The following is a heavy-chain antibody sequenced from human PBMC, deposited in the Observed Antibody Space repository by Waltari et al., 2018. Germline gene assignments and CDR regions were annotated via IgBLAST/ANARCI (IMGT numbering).Heavy chain of an antibody. V-gene: IGHV3-74*01. CDR1: GFTFSSYW. J-gene: IGHJ4*01. CDR2: ISSDGNTT. CDR3: ARVEYTYGPYCFDS. Sequence: EVQLVESGGGLVQPGGSLRVSGEASGFTFSSYWMHWVRQTPGKGLVWVSRISSDGNTTTYADSVKGRFTISRDNAKNTLYLQMNSLRAEDTALYYCARVEYTYGPYCFDSWGQEPRSPSPQ. D-gene: IGHD5-18*01.